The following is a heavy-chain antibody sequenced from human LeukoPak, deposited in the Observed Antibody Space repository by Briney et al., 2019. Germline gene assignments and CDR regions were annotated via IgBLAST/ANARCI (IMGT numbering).Heavy chain of an antibody. CDR3: ARDPYYYDSSGYSP. CDR2: ISGGGGNT. J-gene: IGHJ4*02. D-gene: IGHD3-22*01. Sequence: PGGSLRLSCAASGFTFSSSAMSWVRQAPGKGLEWVSAISGGGGNTYYADSVKGRFTISRDNSKNTLYLQMNSLRAEDTAVYYCARDPYYYDSSGYSPWGQGTLVTVSS. CDR1: GFTFSSSA. V-gene: IGHV3-23*01.